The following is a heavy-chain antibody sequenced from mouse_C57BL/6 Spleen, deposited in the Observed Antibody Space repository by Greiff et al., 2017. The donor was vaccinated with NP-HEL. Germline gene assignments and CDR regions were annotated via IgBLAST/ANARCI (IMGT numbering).Heavy chain of an antibody. D-gene: IGHD3-2*02. CDR3: ARSDSSGYGYFDY. Sequence: QVQLQQPGAELVKPGASVKLSCKASGYTFTSYWMHWVKQRPGQGLEWIGTIHPNSGSTNYNEKFKSKATLTVDKSSSTAYMQLSSLTSEDSAVYYCARSDSSGYGYFDYWGQGTTLTVSS. CDR2: IHPNSGST. CDR1: GYTFTSYW. J-gene: IGHJ2*01. V-gene: IGHV1-64*01.